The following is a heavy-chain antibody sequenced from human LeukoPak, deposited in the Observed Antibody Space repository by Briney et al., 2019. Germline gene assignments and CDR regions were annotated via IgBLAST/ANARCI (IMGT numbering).Heavy chain of an antibody. J-gene: IGHJ4*02. V-gene: IGHV4-39*01. Sequence: PSETLSLTCTVSGGSISSSSYYWGWIRQPPGKGLEWFGSIYYSGSTYYNPSLKSRVTISVDTSKNQYSLKLSSVTAADTAVYYCARHSAAAGKVYYFDYWGQGTLVIVSS. CDR3: ARHSAAAGKVYYFDY. CDR2: IYYSGST. CDR1: GGSISSSSYY. D-gene: IGHD6-13*01.